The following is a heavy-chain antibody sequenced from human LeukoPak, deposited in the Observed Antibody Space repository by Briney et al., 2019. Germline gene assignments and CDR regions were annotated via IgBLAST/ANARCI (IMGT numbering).Heavy chain of an antibody. CDR2: INSDGSSI. CDR3: ARVTDYSNYYYFDY. Sequence: GGSLRLSCAASGFTFSSYWMHWVRQAPGKGLVLVSRINSDGSSISYADSVKGRFTISRDNAKNTLYLQMNSLRAEDTAVYYCARVTDYSNYYYFDYWGQGTLVSVSS. J-gene: IGHJ4*02. V-gene: IGHV3-74*01. CDR1: GFTFSSYW. D-gene: IGHD4-11*01.